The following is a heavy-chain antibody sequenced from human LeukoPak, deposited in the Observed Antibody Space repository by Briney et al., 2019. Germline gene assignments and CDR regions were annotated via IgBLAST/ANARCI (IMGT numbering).Heavy chain of an antibody. CDR3: ARGGGYYDSSGYPYFDY. Sequence: PGGSLRLSCAAFGFTVSSNYMSWVRQAPGKGLEWVSVIYSGGSTYYADSVKGRFTISRDNSKNTLYLQMNSLRAEDTAVYYCARGGGYYDSSGYPYFDYWGQGTLVTVSS. V-gene: IGHV3-53*01. CDR2: IYSGGST. J-gene: IGHJ4*02. D-gene: IGHD3-22*01. CDR1: GFTVSSNY.